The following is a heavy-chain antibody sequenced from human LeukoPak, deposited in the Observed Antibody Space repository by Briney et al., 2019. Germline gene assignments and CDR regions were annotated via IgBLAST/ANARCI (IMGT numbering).Heavy chain of an antibody. CDR1: GFTFSSYS. D-gene: IGHD3-3*01. CDR2: ISSSSSTI. CDR3: ARDPGITIFGVDSNWFDP. Sequence: PGGSLRLSCAASGFTFSSYSMNWVRQAPGKGLEWVSYISSSSSTIYYADSVKGRFTISRDNATNSLYLQMNSLRAEDTAVYYCARDPGITIFGVDSNWFDPWGQGTLVTVSS. J-gene: IGHJ5*02. V-gene: IGHV3-48*01.